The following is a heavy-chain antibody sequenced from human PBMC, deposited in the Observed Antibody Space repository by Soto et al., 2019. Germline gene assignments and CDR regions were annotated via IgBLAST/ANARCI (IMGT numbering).Heavy chain of an antibody. V-gene: IGHV1-18*04. CDR1: GYTFTNYG. CDR2: ISAYNGDT. CDR3: ARGPAGGLRGGVSY. J-gene: IGHJ4*02. Sequence: QVQLVQSGGEVKKPGASVKVSCKTSGYTFTNYGITWVRQAPGQGLKWMGWISAYNGDTNYAQKFQGRVIMTTDTSTTTADMELRSPRSDDTAVYYCARGPAGGLRGGVSYWGQGTLVTVSS. D-gene: IGHD2-15*01.